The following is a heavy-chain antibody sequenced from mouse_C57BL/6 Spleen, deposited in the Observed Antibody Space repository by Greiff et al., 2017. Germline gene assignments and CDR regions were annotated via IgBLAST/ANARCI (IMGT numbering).Heavy chain of an antibody. J-gene: IGHJ2*01. CDR3: ARKDSSGFPFDY. CDR2: IFPGSGST. D-gene: IGHD3-2*02. CDR1: GYTFTSHW. V-gene: IGHV1-56*01. Sequence: QVHVKQSGPELVRPGASVKISCKAPGYTFTSHWMQWVRQRPGQGLEWIGEIFPGSGSTYYNEKFKGKATLTVDTSSSTAYMQLSSLTSEDSAVYFCARKDSSGFPFDYWGQGTTLTVSS.